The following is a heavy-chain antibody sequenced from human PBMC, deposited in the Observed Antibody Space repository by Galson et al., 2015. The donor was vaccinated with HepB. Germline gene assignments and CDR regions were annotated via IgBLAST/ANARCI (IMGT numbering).Heavy chain of an antibody. CDR3: ARRVSSSWYGLFDY. CDR2: ISSSSSTI. D-gene: IGHD6-13*01. Sequence: SLRLSCAASGFTFSSYSMNWVRQAPGKGLEWVSYISSSSSTIYYADSVKGRFTISRDNAKNSLYLQMNSLRAEDTAVYYCARRVSSSWYGLFDYWGQGTLVTVSS. V-gene: IGHV3-48*01. J-gene: IGHJ4*02. CDR1: GFTFSSYS.